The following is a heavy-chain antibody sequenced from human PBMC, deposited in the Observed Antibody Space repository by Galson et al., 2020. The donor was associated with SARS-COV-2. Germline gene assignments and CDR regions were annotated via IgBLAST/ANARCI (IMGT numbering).Heavy chain of an antibody. CDR3: AREVVGATYDSQYDY. J-gene: IGHJ4*02. Sequence: ASVKVSCKASGYTFTSYGISWVRQAPGQGLEWMGWISAYNGNTNYAQTPQGRVTMTTDTSTSTAYMELRSLRSDDTAVYYCAREVVGATYDSQYDYGGQGTLVTVSS. D-gene: IGHD1-26*01. CDR1: GYTFTSYG. CDR2: ISAYNGNT. V-gene: IGHV1-18*01.